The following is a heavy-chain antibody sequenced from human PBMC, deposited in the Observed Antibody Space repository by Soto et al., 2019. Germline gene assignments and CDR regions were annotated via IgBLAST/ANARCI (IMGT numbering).Heavy chain of an antibody. V-gene: IGHV1-69*13. D-gene: IGHD3-22*01. CDR2: IIPIFGTA. CDR1: GGTFSSYA. Sequence: SVKVSCKASGGTFSSYAISWVRQAPGQGLEWMGGIIPIFGTANYAQKFQGRVTITADESTSTAYMELSSLRSEDTAVYYCARAYDSSGQLYYYYYGMDVWGQGTTVTVSS. J-gene: IGHJ6*02. CDR3: ARAYDSSGQLYYYYYGMDV.